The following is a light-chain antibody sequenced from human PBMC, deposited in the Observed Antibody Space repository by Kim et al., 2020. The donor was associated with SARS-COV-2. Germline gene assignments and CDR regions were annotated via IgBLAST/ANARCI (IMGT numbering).Light chain of an antibody. J-gene: IGKJ1*01. V-gene: IGKV1-17*03. CDR3: LQHYTYPRT. Sequence: ASVGDRVTITWRASQGSSNYLAWVQQRPGKVPKRLIYASSSLESGVPSRFSGSGSGTEVTLTISSLQPEDFATYYCLQHYTYPRTFRQGTKVDIK. CDR1: QGSSNY. CDR2: ASS.